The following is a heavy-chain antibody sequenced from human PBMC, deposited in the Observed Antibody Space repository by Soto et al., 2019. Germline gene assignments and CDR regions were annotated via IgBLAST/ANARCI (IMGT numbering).Heavy chain of an antibody. D-gene: IGHD3-10*01. CDR2: IYYGGKT. J-gene: IGHJ4*02. Sequence: PSETPSLTCTLSGASITSTTYFCAWIRQPPGRGLGWVGSIYYGGKTHYNPSLKNRVTISVDRSKNAFSLQMTSVTAADTAVYYCAKNLPGAGRFDYWGQGTLVTVSS. CDR1: GASITSTTYF. CDR3: AKNLPGAGRFDY. V-gene: IGHV4-39*05.